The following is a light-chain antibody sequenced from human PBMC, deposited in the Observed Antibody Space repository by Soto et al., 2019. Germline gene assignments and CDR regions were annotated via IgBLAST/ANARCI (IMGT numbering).Light chain of an antibody. V-gene: IGLV1-44*01. J-gene: IGLJ2*01. CDR1: SSNIGSNH. CDR3: AAWDDSRYGVV. Sequence: QSVLTQSPSASGTPGQRVIIACSGSSSNIGSNHVNWYRHLPGAAPKLPIFRSDQRPSGVPDRFSGSKSGTTASLAISGLQSGDEADYYCAAWDDSRYGVVFGGGTQLTVL. CDR2: RSD.